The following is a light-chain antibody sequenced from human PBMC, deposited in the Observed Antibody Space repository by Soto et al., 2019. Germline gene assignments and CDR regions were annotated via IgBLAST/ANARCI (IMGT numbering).Light chain of an antibody. Sequence: DIQMTRSPSTLSASVGDRVTITCRASQSISNWLAWYQQKPGKAPRILIYTTSSLQSGVPSRFSGSGSGTEFTLTISSLQPDDFATYFCQQYSDYSRTFGQGTKVDIK. CDR3: QQYSDYSRT. J-gene: IGKJ1*01. V-gene: IGKV1-5*03. CDR1: QSISNW. CDR2: TTS.